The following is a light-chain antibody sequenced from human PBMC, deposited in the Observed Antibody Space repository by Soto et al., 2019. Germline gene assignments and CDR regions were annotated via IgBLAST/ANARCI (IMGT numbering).Light chain of an antibody. V-gene: IGKV2-24*01. CDR1: RSLVHSDGNTY. CDR2: KIS. Sequence: IVMTQTPLSSPVTLGQPVSISCRSNRSLVHSDGNTYLSWLQQRPGQPPRLLIDKISNRLSGVPDRFSGIGAGTDFTLKISRVEAEDVGVYYCMQGTQSRTFGQGTKVEIK. J-gene: IGKJ1*01. CDR3: MQGTQSRT.